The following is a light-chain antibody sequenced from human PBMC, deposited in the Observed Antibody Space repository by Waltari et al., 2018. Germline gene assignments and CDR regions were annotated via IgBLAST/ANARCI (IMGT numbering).Light chain of an antibody. V-gene: IGKV3-20*01. CDR3: QHYVRIPVS. Sequence: EIVLTQSPGTLSLSPGERATLSCRASQSVSRSLAWYQQTPGQAPRLLIYGASSRATGVPNRFSGSGSGTDFSLTISRLEPEDFAVYYCQHYVRIPVSFGQGSKVEIK. J-gene: IGKJ1*01. CDR1: QSVSRS. CDR2: GAS.